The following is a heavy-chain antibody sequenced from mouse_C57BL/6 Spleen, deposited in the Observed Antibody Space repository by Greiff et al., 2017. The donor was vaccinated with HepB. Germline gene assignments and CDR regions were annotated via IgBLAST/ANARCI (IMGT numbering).Heavy chain of an antibody. CDR1: GYTFTSYW. V-gene: IGHV1-52*01. D-gene: IGHD1-1*01. CDR2: IDPSDSET. Sequence: QVQLQQSGAELVRPGSSVKLSCKASGYTFTSYWMHWVKQRPIQGLEWIGNIDPSDSETHYNQKFKDKATLTVDKSSSTAYMQLSSLTSEDSAVYYCAREGYCSGSSYGNFDYWGQGTTLTVSS. CDR3: AREGYCSGSSYGNFDY. J-gene: IGHJ2*01.